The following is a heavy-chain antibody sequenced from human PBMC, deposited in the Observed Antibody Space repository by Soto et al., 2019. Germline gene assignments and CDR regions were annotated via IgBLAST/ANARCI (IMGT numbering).Heavy chain of an antibody. Sequence: EVQLLESGGGLVQPGGSLRLSCVASGYTFSNYAMSWVRQAPGKGLEWVSGISDSGGSTYHADSVKGRFTISRDNSKNTLYLQMNSLRAEDTAVYYCAKDRLVLSYFYSGMDVWGQGTTVTVSS. D-gene: IGHD2-21*02. V-gene: IGHV3-23*01. CDR2: ISDSGGST. J-gene: IGHJ6*02. CDR1: GYTFSNYA. CDR3: AKDRLVLSYFYSGMDV.